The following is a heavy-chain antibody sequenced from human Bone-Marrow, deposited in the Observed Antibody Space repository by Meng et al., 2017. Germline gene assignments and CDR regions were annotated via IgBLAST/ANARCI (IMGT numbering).Heavy chain of an antibody. V-gene: IGHV4-34*01. J-gene: IGHJ4*02. CDR3: ARGGYCSGGSCN. Sequence: QVQLQQWGAGLVKPSETLSPTWAVYGGSFSDYYWSWLRQPPGKGLEWIGEISHSGSTTYNPSLKSRVTISIDTSKNQFSLKLRTVTAADTVVYYCARGGYCSGGSCNWGQGTLVTVSS. CDR1: GGSFSDYY. CDR2: ISHSGST. D-gene: IGHD2-15*01.